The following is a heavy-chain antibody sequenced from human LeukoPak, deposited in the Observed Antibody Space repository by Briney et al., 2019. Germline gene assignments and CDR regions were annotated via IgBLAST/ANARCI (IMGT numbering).Heavy chain of an antibody. CDR2: INWNGGDT. CDR1: GFTFDDYA. V-gene: IGHV3-20*04. D-gene: IGHD1-26*01. J-gene: IGHJ4*02. Sequence: RTGGSLRLSCAASGFTFDDYAMNWVRQVPGKGLEWVSGINWNGGDTGYADSVKGRFTISRDNAKNTLYLQMNSLRDADTAVYYCARDHSGSSFDYWGLGTLVTVSS. CDR3: ARDHSGSSFDY.